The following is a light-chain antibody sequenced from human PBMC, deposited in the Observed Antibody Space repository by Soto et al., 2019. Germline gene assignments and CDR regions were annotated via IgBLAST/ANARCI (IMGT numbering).Light chain of an antibody. J-gene: IGKJ4*01. CDR1: QDISSY. Sequence: IQLTQSPSSLSASIGDRVTITCRASQDISSYLAWYRQKAGKAPELLIEAASTLQSGVPSRFSGSGSGTDFALTICSLQPEDFATYYCQQLKRYPLSFGGGTKVEIK. V-gene: IGKV1-9*01. CDR2: AAS. CDR3: QQLKRYPLS.